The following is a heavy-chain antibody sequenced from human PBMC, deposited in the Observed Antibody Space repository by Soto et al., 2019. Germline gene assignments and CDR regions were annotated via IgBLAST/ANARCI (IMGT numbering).Heavy chain of an antibody. Sequence: QVQLVQSGAEVKKPGASVKVSCEASGYTFPNYAVHWLRQAPGQSLEWMGWINGGTGNTKYSQKFQGRVNITRDTSATTAYMELSSLKSEVTAVYYCASTRKGNSGYDYYFYGMDVWGQGTTVNVSS. V-gene: IGHV1-3*01. CDR3: ASTRKGNSGYDYYFYGMDV. D-gene: IGHD5-12*01. CDR2: INGGTGNT. J-gene: IGHJ6*02. CDR1: GYTFPNYA.